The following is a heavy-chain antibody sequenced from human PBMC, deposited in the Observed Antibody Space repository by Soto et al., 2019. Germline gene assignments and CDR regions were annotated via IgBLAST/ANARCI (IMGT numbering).Heavy chain of an antibody. D-gene: IGHD1-1*01. CDR3: ARNDADSYPPRYYMDF. V-gene: IGHV3-33*01. CDR2: IWYDGSNK. J-gene: IGHJ6*03. CDR1: GFTFSSYG. Sequence: QVQLVESGGGVVQPGRSLRLSCAASGFTFSSYGMHWVRQAPGKGLEWVAVIWYDGSNKYYADSVKGRFTISRDNSKNTLYLQMNSLRAEDTAVYYCARNDADSYPPRYYMDFWGKGTTVTVSS.